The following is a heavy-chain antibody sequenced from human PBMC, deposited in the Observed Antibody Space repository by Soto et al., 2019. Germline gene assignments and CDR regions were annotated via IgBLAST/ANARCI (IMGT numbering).Heavy chain of an antibody. CDR3: ARDQDAFDI. CDR1: GFTFCTYA. J-gene: IGHJ3*02. CDR2: ISSSSSTI. V-gene: IGHV3-48*01. Sequence: PGGALRLSCAASGFTFCTYAMSWVRQAPGKGLEWVSYISSSSSTIYYADSVKGRFTISRDNAKNSLYLQMNSLRAEDTAVYYCARDQDAFDIWGQGTMVTVSS.